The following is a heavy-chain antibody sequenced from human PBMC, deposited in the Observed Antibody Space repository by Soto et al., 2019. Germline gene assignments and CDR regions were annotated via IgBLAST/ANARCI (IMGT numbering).Heavy chain of an antibody. CDR3: ARGQQTYYDFWSGPK. V-gene: IGHV1-8*01. D-gene: IGHD3-3*01. J-gene: IGHJ4*02. Sequence: ASVKVSCKASGYTFPSYDINWVRQATGQGLEWMGWMNPNSGNTGYAQKFQGRVTMTRNTSISTAYMELSSLRSEDTAVYYCARGQQTYYDFWSGPKWGQGTLVTVSS. CDR1: GYTFPSYD. CDR2: MNPNSGNT.